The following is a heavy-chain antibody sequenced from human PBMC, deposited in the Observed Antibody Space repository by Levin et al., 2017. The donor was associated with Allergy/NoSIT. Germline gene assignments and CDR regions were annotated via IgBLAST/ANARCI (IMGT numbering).Heavy chain of an antibody. D-gene: IGHD6-19*01. CDR2: ISGHGGST. CDR1: GFTFSSSG. Sequence: LSLTCAASGFTFSSSGMIWVRQAPGKGLEWVSGISGHGGSTYFADSVKGRFTISRDNSKNTLYLQMNSLRAEDTAVYHCAKVQTGYSSGLDFWGQGTLVTVSS. J-gene: IGHJ4*02. CDR3: AKVQTGYSSGLDF. V-gene: IGHV3-23*01.